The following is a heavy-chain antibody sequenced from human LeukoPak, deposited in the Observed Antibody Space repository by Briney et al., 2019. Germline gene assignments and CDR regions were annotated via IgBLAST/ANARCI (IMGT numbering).Heavy chain of an antibody. CDR2: INHSGST. J-gene: IGHJ4*02. CDR1: GGSFSGYY. D-gene: IGHD3-22*01. V-gene: IGHV4-34*01. CDR3: ARHPNYYDSSGYEGRDY. Sequence: SETLSLTCAVYGGSFSGYYWSWIRQPPGKGLEWIGEINHSGSTNYNPSLKSRVTISVDTSKNQFSLKLSSVTAADTAVYYCARHPNYYDSSGYEGRDYWGQGTLVTVPS.